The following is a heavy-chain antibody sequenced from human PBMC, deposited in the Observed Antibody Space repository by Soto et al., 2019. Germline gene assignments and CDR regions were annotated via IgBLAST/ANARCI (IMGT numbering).Heavy chain of an antibody. CDR1: GFTFRSFE. CDR2: ISSSGSTL. Sequence: PGGSLRLSCAASGFTFRSFEMDWVRQTPGKGLEWVSYISSSGSTLSYADSVKGRFTISRDNAQNSLHLQMNSLRAEDTAVYYCAREKRYSSSPDYYYYYGMDVWGQGTTVTVSS. J-gene: IGHJ6*02. CDR3: AREKRYSSSPDYYYYYGMDV. V-gene: IGHV3-48*03. D-gene: IGHD6-13*01.